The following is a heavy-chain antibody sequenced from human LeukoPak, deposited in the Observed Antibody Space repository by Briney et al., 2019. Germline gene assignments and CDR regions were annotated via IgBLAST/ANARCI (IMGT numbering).Heavy chain of an antibody. D-gene: IGHD3-16*01. V-gene: IGHV4-59*01. CDR3: ATFSWGSFDY. J-gene: IGHJ4*02. Sequence: SETLTLTCTDSGGSISSYYWSWIRQPPGEGLEWIGYIFYSGSTNYNTTLKSRVTISVDTSKNQFSLKLISVTAADTAVYYCATFSWGSFDYWGQGTLVTVSS. CDR2: IFYSGST. CDR1: GGSISSYY.